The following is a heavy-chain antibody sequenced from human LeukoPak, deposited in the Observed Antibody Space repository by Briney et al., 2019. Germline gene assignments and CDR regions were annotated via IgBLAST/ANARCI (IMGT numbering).Heavy chain of an antibody. Sequence: SETLSLTCSVSGGSISRSSYYWGWIRQPPGKGLEWIGSLYNTESTYYNPSLQSRVAISVDTSKNQFSLKLSSVTAADTAVYFCARHLYSGYDRVFDYWGQGTLVTVSS. CDR2: LYNTEST. J-gene: IGHJ4*02. V-gene: IGHV4-39*01. D-gene: IGHD5-12*01. CDR3: ARHLYSGYDRVFDY. CDR1: GGSISRSSYY.